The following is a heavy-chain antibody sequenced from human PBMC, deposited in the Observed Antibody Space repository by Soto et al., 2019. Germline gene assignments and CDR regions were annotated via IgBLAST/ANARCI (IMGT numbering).Heavy chain of an antibody. CDR3: ARIGIYCTNGVCYTSNWFAC. CDR1: GYSFTSYW. CDR2: IDPSGSYT. J-gene: IGHJ5*01. Sequence: GESLKISCKGSGYSFTSYWISWVRQMPGKGLEWMGRIDPSGSYTNYSPSFQGHVTISADKSISTAYLQWSSLKASDTAMYYCARIGIYCTNGVCYTSNWFACWGQGTLVTVSS. V-gene: IGHV5-10-1*01. D-gene: IGHD2-8*01.